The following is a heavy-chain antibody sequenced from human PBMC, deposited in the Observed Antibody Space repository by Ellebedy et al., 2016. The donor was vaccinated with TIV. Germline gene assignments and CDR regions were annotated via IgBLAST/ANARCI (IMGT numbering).Heavy chain of an antibody. D-gene: IGHD6-6*01. CDR2: IRYDGSNK. CDR3: SRDRRYSSSSGAFDY. V-gene: IGHV3-33*01. J-gene: IGHJ4*02. Sequence: SLKISCAASCITFSSYGLHWVRQPPGKGLEWVAVIRYDGSNKYYADSVKGRFTISRYNSKNTLYLKMNSLRAEDRAVYYCSRDRRYSSSSGAFDYWGQGTLVTVSS. CDR1: CITFSSYG.